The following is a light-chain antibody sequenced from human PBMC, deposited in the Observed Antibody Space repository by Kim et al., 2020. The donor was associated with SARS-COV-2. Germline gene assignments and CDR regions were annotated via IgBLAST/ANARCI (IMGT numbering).Light chain of an antibody. Sequence: GQSITISCAGTSSDVGVYDYVSWYHHYPGNAPKLIIYAVTRRPLGVSNRFSASKSDNTASLTISGLQAEDEADYYCSSYTTNSTLLFGGGTQLTVL. CDR2: AVT. CDR3: SSYTTNSTLL. CDR1: SSDVGVYDY. V-gene: IGLV2-14*03. J-gene: IGLJ3*02.